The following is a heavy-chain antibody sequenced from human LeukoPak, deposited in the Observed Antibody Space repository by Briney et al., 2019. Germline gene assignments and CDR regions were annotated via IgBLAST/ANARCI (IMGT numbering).Heavy chain of an antibody. CDR3: ARTALGGTSGYYLGVFDY. D-gene: IGHD3-22*01. CDR1: GGSISSYY. Sequence: SESLSLTCTVSGGSISSYYWSWIRQPAGKGLEWIGRIYTSGSTKYNPSLKSRVTMSVDTSKNRFSLKLSSVTAADTAVYYCARTALGGTSGYYLGVFDYWGQGTLVTVSS. J-gene: IGHJ4*02. CDR2: IYTSGST. V-gene: IGHV4-4*07.